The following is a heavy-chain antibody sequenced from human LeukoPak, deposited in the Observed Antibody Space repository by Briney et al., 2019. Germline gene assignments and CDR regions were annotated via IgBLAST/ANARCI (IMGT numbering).Heavy chain of an antibody. CDR3: AKTPPHYYYDSSGYYSSYYYYYYMDV. J-gene: IGHJ6*03. D-gene: IGHD3-22*01. Sequence: GGSLRLSCAASGFTFSTYAVNWVRQAPGKGLEWVSAISSSGGTTYYADSVKGRFTISRDNSKNTLYLQMNSLRAEDTAVYYCAKTPPHYYYDSSGYYSSYYYYYYMDVWGKGTTVTVSS. CDR1: GFTFSTYA. CDR2: ISSSGGTT. V-gene: IGHV3-23*01.